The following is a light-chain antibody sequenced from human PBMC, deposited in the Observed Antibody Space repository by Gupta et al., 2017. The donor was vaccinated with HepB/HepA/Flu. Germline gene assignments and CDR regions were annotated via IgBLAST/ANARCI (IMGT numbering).Light chain of an antibody. Sequence: QSALTQPASLSGSPGQSITISCTGTSSDYVSWYQQYPGKVPKLLIYNVSDRPSGVSHRFSGSKSGNTASLSISGLQTEDEAYYYCSSYTYTTTLVVFGGGTKLTVL. CDR2: NVS. CDR1: SSDY. CDR3: SSYTYTTTLVV. V-gene: IGLV2-14*03. J-gene: IGLJ2*01.